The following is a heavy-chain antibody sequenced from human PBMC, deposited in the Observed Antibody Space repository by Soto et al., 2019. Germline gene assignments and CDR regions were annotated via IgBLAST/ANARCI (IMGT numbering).Heavy chain of an antibody. CDR2: IYYSGST. CDR1: GGSISSGGYY. CDR3: ARAQQPTRGPPRQLEPLYYFDY. Sequence: TLALTCTFSGGSISSGGYYWSWIRQHPGQGLEWIGYIYYSGSTYYNPSLKSRVTISVDTSKNQFSLKLSSVTAADTAVYYCARAQQPTRGPPRQLEPLYYFDYWGQGTLVTVSS. D-gene: IGHD6-13*01. J-gene: IGHJ4*02. V-gene: IGHV4-31*03.